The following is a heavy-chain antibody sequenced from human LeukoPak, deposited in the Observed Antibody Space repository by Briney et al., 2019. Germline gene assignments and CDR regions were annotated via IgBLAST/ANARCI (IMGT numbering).Heavy chain of an antibody. J-gene: IGHJ3*02. V-gene: IGHV4-34*01. CDR2: INHSGST. Sequence: SETLSLTCAVYGGSFSGYYWSWIRQPPGKGLEWIGEINHSGSTNYNPSLKSRVTISVDTSKNQFSLKLSSVTAADTAVYYCARPRLRRYDILTGYSQPPDAFDIWGQGTMVTVSS. CDR1: GGSFSGYY. CDR3: ARPRLRRYDILTGYSQPPDAFDI. D-gene: IGHD3-9*01.